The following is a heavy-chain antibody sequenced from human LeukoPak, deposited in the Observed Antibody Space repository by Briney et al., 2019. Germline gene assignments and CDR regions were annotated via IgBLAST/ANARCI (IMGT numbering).Heavy chain of an antibody. CDR3: AKDSDIVVVPALTYGH. Sequence: GGSLRLSCAASGFTFSSYAMGWVRQAPGKGLEWVSALSGGGGGTYYADSVKGRFTISRDNSKNTLYLQMNSLRAEDTAVYYCAKDSDIVVVPALTYGHWGQGTLVIVSS. D-gene: IGHD2-2*01. V-gene: IGHV3-23*01. CDR2: LSGGGGGT. J-gene: IGHJ4*02. CDR1: GFTFSSYA.